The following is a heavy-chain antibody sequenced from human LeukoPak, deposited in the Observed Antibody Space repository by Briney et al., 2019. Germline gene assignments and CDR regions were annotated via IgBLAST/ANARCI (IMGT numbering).Heavy chain of an antibody. Sequence: PSETLSLTCTDSGGSISSGDYYWSWIRRPPGKGLEWIGYIYYSGSTYYNPSLKSRVTISVDTSKNQFSLKLSSVTAADTAVYYCARADGSWGWFDPWGQGTLVTVSS. D-gene: IGHD3-10*01. V-gene: IGHV4-30-4*01. J-gene: IGHJ5*02. CDR3: ARADGSWGWFDP. CDR1: GGSISSGDYY. CDR2: IYYSGST.